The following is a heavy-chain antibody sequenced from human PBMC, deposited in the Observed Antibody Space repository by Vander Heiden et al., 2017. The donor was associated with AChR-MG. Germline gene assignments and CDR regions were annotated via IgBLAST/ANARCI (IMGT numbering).Heavy chain of an antibody. CDR1: GFTFYSYG. Sequence: AQLEESGGGVVQPGRSLRLSCAASGFTFYSYGMHWVRQAPGKGLEWVALIPYDGGNEYYADSVKGRFTISRDNSKKTVYLQMNSLRPEDTAIYYCAKERSGNYYYYGLDVRGQGTTVTVSS. CDR2: IPYDGGNE. V-gene: IGHV3-30*18. CDR3: AKERSGNYYYYGLDV. J-gene: IGHJ6*02.